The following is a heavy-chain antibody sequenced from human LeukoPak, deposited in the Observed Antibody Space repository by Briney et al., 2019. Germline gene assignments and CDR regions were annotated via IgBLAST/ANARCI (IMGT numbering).Heavy chain of an antibody. CDR1: GGSISSYY. D-gene: IGHD6-13*01. V-gene: IGHV4-59*08. Sequence: PADTLSLTCTVSGGSISSYYCSWIRQPPGKGLEWIGYIYYSGSTNYNPSLKSRVTISVDTSKNQFSLKLTSMTAADTAVYYCARSYSSSWYVGWGQGALVTVSS. CDR2: IYYSGST. CDR3: ARSYSSSWYVG. J-gene: IGHJ4*02.